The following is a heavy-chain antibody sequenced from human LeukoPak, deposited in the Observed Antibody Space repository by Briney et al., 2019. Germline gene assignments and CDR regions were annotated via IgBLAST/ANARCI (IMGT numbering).Heavy chain of an antibody. D-gene: IGHD4-23*01. CDR3: AKDGVDYGGVAYFDY. V-gene: IGHV3-23*01. CDR2: ISCSGSST. CDR1: GFTFSSYA. Sequence: GGSLRLSCAPSGFTFSSYAMGGVRDAPGKRPERVSAISCSGSSTYYAYSVKGGFTISRDNNKNTLYLQMNSLRAEDTAVYYCAKDGVDYGGVAYFDYWGQGTLVTVSS. J-gene: IGHJ4*02.